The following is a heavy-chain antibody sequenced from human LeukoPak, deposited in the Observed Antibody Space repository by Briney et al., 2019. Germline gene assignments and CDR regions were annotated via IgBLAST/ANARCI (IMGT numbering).Heavy chain of an antibody. Sequence: SETLSLTCTVSGGSISSYYWSWIRQPPGKGLEWIGYIYYSGSTNYNPSLKSRVTISLDTSKNQFSLKLSSVTAADTAVHYCAREVYCSGGSCPFYMDVWGKGTTVTVSS. J-gene: IGHJ6*03. D-gene: IGHD2-15*01. CDR2: IYYSGST. CDR1: GGSISSYY. V-gene: IGHV4-59*12. CDR3: AREVYCSGGSCPFYMDV.